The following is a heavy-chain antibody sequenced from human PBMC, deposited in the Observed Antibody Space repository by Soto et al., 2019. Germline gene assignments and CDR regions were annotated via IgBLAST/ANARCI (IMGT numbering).Heavy chain of an antibody. CDR1: GFTFSSYA. V-gene: IGHV3-30-3*01. J-gene: IGHJ5*02. CDR2: ISYDGSNK. CDR3: AREPYGSGLFDP. Sequence: QVQLVESGGGVVQPGRSLRLSCAASGFTFSSYAMHWVRQAPGKGLEWVAVISYDGSNKYYADSVKGRFTISRDNSKNTLYLQMNSLRAEDTAVYYCAREPYGSGLFDPWCQGTLVTVSS. D-gene: IGHD3-10*01.